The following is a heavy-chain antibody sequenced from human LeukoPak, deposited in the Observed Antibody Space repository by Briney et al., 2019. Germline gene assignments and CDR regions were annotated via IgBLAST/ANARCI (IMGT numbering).Heavy chain of an antibody. J-gene: IGHJ5*02. V-gene: IGHV1-2*06. CDR1: GYTFTGYY. CDR3: ARDGVWLDSSSWYVFDP. CDR2: INPNSGGT. Sequence: ASVKVSCKASGYTFTGYYMHWVRQAPGQGLEWMGRINPNSGGTNYAQKFQGRVTMTRDTSISTAYMELSRLRSDDTAVYYCARDGVWLDSSSWYVFDPWGQGTLVTVSS. D-gene: IGHD6-13*01.